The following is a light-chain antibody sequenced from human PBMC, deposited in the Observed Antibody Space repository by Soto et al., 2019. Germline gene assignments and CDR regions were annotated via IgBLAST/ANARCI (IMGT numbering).Light chain of an antibody. Sequence: DVHLTQSPSTLSAVVGDRVTITCRASQSITRLLAWYQLKPGKAPKLLISTASRLQRGVPSRFSGNGSETEVTLTVSNLEPDEFATYYWQQDMTYQLTFDHGTKV. CDR1: QSITRL. CDR2: TAS. CDR3: QQDMTYQLT. V-gene: IGKV1-5*03. J-gene: IGKJ1*01.